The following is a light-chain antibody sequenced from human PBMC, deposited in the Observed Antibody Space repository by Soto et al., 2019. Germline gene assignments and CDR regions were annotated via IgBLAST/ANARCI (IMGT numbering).Light chain of an antibody. CDR3: QHYNSYSEA. CDR1: QSVGTT. V-gene: IGKV3-15*01. CDR2: GAS. Sequence: ETVMTQSPATLSVSPGERATLSCGASQSVGTTLAWYQQKPGQAPRLLIYGASTRATGIPARFSGSGSGTEFTLTISSLQPDDFATYYCQHYNSYSEAFGQGTKVDI. J-gene: IGKJ1*01.